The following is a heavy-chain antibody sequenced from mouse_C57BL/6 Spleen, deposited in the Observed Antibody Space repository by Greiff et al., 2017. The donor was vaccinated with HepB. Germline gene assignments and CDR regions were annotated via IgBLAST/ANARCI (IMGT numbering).Heavy chain of an antibody. CDR1: GYSFTGYF. Sequence: VQGVESGPELVKPGDSVKISCKASGYSFTGYFMNWVMQSHGKSLEWIGRINPYNGDTFYNQKFKGKATLTVDKSSSTAHMELRSLTSEDSAVYYCAREYYGTYYFDYWGQGTTLTVSS. V-gene: IGHV1-20*01. CDR3: AREYYGTYYFDY. CDR2: INPYNGDT. D-gene: IGHD2-1*01. J-gene: IGHJ2*01.